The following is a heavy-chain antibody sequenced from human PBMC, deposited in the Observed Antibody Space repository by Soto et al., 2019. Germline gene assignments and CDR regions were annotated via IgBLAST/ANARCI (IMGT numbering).Heavy chain of an antibody. CDR1: GYSISSGYY. Sequence: SETLSLTCAVSGYSISSGYYWGWIRQPPGXGLEWIGSIYHSGSTYYNPSLKSRATISVDTSKNQFSLKLSSVPAADTAVYFRARDGRPYYDFWSGYYPYYYYYGMDVWGQGTTVTVSS. CDR2: IYHSGST. V-gene: IGHV4-38-2*02. D-gene: IGHD3-3*01. CDR3: ARDGRPYYDFWSGYYPYYYYYGMDV. J-gene: IGHJ6*01.